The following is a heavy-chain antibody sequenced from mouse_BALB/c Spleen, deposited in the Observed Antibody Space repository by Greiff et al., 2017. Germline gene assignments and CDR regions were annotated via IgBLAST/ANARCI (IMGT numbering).Heavy chain of an antibody. V-gene: IGHV1-55*01. CDR2: IYPGSGST. CDR3: AREGIGYGYVDY. CDR1: GYNFTSYW. D-gene: IGHD1-1*01. J-gene: IGHJ2*01. Sequence: VQLQQPGAELVKPGTSVKLSCKASGYNFTSYWINWVKLRPGQGLEWIGDIYPGSGSTNYNEKFKSKATLTVDTSSSTAYMQLSSLASEDSALYCGAREGIGYGYVDYWGQGTTLTVSS.